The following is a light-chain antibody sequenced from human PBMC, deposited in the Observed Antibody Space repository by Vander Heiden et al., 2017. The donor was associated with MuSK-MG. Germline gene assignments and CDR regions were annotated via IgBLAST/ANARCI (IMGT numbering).Light chain of an antibody. J-gene: IGKJ2*01. CDR2: GAS. V-gene: IGKV3-20*01. Sequence: EIVLTQSPGTLSLSPGERATLSCRASQSVTSSYLAWFQQKPGQAPRLLMYGASSRAIGIPDRFSGSGSGADFTLTISRLEPEDFAVYYCQQYGRSPYTFGQGTKLEIK. CDR3: QQYGRSPYT. CDR1: QSVTSSY.